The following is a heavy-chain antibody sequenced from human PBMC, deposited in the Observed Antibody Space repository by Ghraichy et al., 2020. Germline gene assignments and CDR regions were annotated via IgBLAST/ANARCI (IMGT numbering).Heavy chain of an antibody. CDR2: INHSGST. V-gene: IGHV4-34*01. CDR3: ARGGPGYCSGGSCYRKNWFDP. CDR1: GGSFSGYY. D-gene: IGHD2-15*01. J-gene: IGHJ5*02. Sequence: SETLSLTCAVYGGSFSGYYWSWIRQPPGKGLEWIGEINHSGSTNYNPSLKSRVTISVDTSKNQFSLKLSSVTAADTAVYYCARGGPGYCSGGSCYRKNWFDPWGQGTLVTVSS.